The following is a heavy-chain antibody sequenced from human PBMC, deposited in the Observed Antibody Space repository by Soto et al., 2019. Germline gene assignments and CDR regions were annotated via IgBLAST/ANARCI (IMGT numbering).Heavy chain of an antibody. Sequence: SVKVSCKASGGTFSSYAISWVRQAPGQGLEWMGGIIPIFGTANYAQKFQGRVTITADESTSTAHMELSSLRSEDTAVYYCARGGYCSGGSCYSYYYYGMDVWGQGTTVTVSS. CDR2: IIPIFGTA. D-gene: IGHD2-15*01. V-gene: IGHV1-69*13. CDR1: GGTFSSYA. J-gene: IGHJ6*02. CDR3: ARGGYCSGGSCYSYYYYGMDV.